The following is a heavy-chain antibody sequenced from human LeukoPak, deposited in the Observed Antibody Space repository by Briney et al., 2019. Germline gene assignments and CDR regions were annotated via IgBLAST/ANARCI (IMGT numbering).Heavy chain of an antibody. V-gene: IGHV1-2*02. CDR2: INPNSGGT. CDR3: ARDQAPRMITFEGPRRWFDP. CDR1: GYTFTGYY. Sequence: ASVKVSCKASGYTFTGYYMHWVRQAPGQGLEWMGWINPNSGGTNYAQKFQGRVTMTRDTSISTAYMELSRLRSDDTAVYYCARDQAPRMITFEGPRRWFDPWGQGTLVTVSS. D-gene: IGHD3-16*01. J-gene: IGHJ5*02.